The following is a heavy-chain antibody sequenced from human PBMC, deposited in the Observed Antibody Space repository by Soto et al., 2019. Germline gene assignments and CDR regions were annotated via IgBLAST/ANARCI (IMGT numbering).Heavy chain of an antibody. D-gene: IGHD6-13*01. Sequence: GASVKVSCKASGYTFTGYYMHWVRQAPGQGLEWMGWINPNSGGTNYAQKFQGRVTMTRDTSISTAYMELSRLRSDDTAVYYCAREGSIAEAANGGWFDTWGQGTLVTVSS. CDR3: AREGSIAEAANGGWFDT. CDR1: GYTFTGYY. J-gene: IGHJ5*02. CDR2: INPNSGGT. V-gene: IGHV1-2*02.